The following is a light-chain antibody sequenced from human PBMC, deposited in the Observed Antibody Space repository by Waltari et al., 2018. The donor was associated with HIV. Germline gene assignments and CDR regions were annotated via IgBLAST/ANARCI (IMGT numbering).Light chain of an antibody. CDR2: CYT. V-gene: IGLV3-21*02. CDR1: NIGSKN. CDR3: RVWDTSSDHVI. Sequence: SFVLTQPPSVSVAPGQTARITCGGNNIGSKNVHWYQQTPGQAPVGVGQCYTDRPSGIHERFSGSNSGNKATLTSSRVEAGDEADYHCRVWDTSSDHVIFGGGTKLTVL. J-gene: IGLJ2*01.